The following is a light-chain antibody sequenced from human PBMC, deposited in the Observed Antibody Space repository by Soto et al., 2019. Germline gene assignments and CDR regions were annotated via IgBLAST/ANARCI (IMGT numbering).Light chain of an antibody. CDR1: QRLSASD. J-gene: IGKJ1*01. CDR2: GVS. V-gene: IGKV3-20*01. CDR3: QQYGTSPQK. Sequence: IVLTHSPGTLSLSPWERATLSCRASQRLSASDIAWYQQKPGQAPKFLIYGVSTRASGVPDRFSGSGSGTEFTLTISRLEPEDFAVYYCQQYGTSPQKFGQGTKVDIK.